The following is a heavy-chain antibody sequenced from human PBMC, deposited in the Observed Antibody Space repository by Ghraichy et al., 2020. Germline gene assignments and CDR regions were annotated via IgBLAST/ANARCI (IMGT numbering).Heavy chain of an antibody. Sequence: SVKVSCKASGGTFSSYAISWVRQAPGQGLEWMGGIIPIFGTANYAQKFQGRVTITADESTSTAYMELSSLRSEDTAVYYCARDRVGVLRMTADAFDIWGQGTMVTVSS. J-gene: IGHJ3*02. V-gene: IGHV1-69*13. D-gene: IGHD2-21*02. CDR1: GGTFSSYA. CDR2: IIPIFGTA. CDR3: ARDRVGVLRMTADAFDI.